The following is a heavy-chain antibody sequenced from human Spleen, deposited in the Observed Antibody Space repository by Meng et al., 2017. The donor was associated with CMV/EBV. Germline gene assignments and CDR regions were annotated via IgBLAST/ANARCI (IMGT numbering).Heavy chain of an antibody. CDR3: AKTETYYFGSGSYRYFDY. Sequence: GESLKISCEVSGFTFSEYSMTWIRQAPGKGLEWVSYISSGGSTIYYADSVKGRFTISRDNSKDTLYLQMNSLRAEDTAIYYCAKTETYYFGSGSYRYFDYWGQGTLVTVSS. V-gene: IGHV3-11*01. CDR2: ISSGGSTI. D-gene: IGHD3-10*01. J-gene: IGHJ4*02. CDR1: GFTFSEYS.